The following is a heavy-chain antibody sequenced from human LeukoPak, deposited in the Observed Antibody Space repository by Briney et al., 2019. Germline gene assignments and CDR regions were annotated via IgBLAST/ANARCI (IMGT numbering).Heavy chain of an antibody. CDR1: GYSFTSYW. CDR3: ARGLLYGSGGYYNGGGDYNWFDP. D-gene: IGHD3-10*01. J-gene: IGHJ5*02. V-gene: IGHV5-10-1*01. Sequence: GESLKISCKGSGYSFTSYWISWVRQMPGKGLEWMGRIDPSDSYTNYSPSFQGHVTISADKSISTAYLQWSSLKASDTAMYYCARGLLYGSGGYYNGGGDYNWFDPWGQGTLVTVSS. CDR2: IDPSDSYT.